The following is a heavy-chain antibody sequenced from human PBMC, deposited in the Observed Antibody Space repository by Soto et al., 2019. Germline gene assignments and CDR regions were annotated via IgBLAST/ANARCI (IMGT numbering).Heavy chain of an antibody. CDR3: AREPGHDYGDPRLY. J-gene: IGHJ4*02. D-gene: IGHD4-17*01. CDR1: GFPVSSNY. CDR2: IYSGGST. Sequence: GGSLRLSCAASGFPVSSNYMSWVRQAPGKGLEWVSVIYSGGSTYYADSVKGRFTISRDNSKNTLYLQMNSLRAEDTAVYYCAREPGHDYGDPRLYWGQGTLVTVSS. V-gene: IGHV3-66*01.